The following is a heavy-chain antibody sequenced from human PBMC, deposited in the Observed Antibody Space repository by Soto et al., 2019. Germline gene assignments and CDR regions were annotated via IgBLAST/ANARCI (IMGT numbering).Heavy chain of an antibody. CDR1: GGSVSGDSNF. D-gene: IGHD4-4*01. V-gene: IGHV4-61*01. J-gene: IGHJ4*02. Sequence: SETLSLTCTVSGGSVSGDSNFWSWIRQPPGKGLEWIGYIYYSGPSRYNPSLESRVTISIDSSKNQVSLTLTSVTAADTAVYYCARGYSHYAHWGRGTLVTVSS. CDR3: ARGYSHYAH. CDR2: IYYSGPS.